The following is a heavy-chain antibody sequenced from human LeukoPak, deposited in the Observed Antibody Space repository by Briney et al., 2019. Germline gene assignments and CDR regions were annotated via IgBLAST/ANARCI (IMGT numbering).Heavy chain of an antibody. CDR2: ISSSGSTI. V-gene: IGHV3-48*03. D-gene: IGHD3-10*02. CDR1: GFTFSSYE. Sequence: GGSLRLSCAASGFTFSSYEMNWVRQAPGKGLEWVSYISSSGSTIYYADSVKGRYTISRDNAKNSLYLQMNSLRAEDTAVYYCAELGITMIGGVWGKGTTVTISS. CDR3: AELGITMIGGV. J-gene: IGHJ6*04.